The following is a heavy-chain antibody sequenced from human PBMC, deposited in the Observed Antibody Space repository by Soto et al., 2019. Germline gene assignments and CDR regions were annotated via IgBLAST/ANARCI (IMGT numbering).Heavy chain of an antibody. J-gene: IGHJ5*02. Sequence: ASVKVSCKASGFTFTSSAIQWVRQARGQRLEWIGWIAVGSGNTNYAQKFQERVTITRDMSTSTAYMELSSLRSEDTAVYYCVAEGSYYYDSSGYRNWFDPWGQGTLVTVSS. CDR1: GFTFTSSA. CDR2: IAVGSGNT. CDR3: VAEGSYYYDSSGYRNWFDP. D-gene: IGHD3-22*01. V-gene: IGHV1-58*02.